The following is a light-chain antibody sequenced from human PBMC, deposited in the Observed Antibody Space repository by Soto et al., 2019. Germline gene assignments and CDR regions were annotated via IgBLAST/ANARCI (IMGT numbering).Light chain of an antibody. CDR3: MQALQTPFT. V-gene: IGKV2-28*01. Sequence: DSVMTQSPLSLPVSPGEPASISCRSSQSLLHSKGYNYLDWYLQKPGQSPQLLIYLGSNRASGVPDRFSGSGSGTDFTLKISRVEAEDVGVYYCMQALQTPFTFGPGTKVDIK. CDR1: QSLLHSKGYNY. CDR2: LGS. J-gene: IGKJ3*01.